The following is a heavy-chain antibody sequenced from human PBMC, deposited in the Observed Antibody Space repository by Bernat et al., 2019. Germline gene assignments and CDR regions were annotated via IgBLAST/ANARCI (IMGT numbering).Heavy chain of an antibody. CDR1: GGPISSGSYY. CDR2: IYTSGST. Sequence: QVQLQEPGPGLVNPSQTLSLTSTFSGGPISSGSYYWSWIRQPAGKGLEWIGRIYTSGSTNYNPSLKSRVTISVDTSKNQFSLKLSSVTAADTAVYYCARVIPLRFLAKFDPWGQGTLVTVSS. V-gene: IGHV4-61*02. D-gene: IGHD3-3*01. J-gene: IGHJ5*02. CDR3: ARVIPLRFLAKFDP.